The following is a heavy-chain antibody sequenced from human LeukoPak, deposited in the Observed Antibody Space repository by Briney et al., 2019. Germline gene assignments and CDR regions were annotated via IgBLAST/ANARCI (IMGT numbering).Heavy chain of an antibody. V-gene: IGHV4-30-2*01. J-gene: IGHJ3*02. Sequence: SETLSLTCTVSGGSISSGGYYWSWIRQPPGKGLEWIGYIYHSGSTYYNPSLKSRVTISVDRSKNQFSLKLSSVTAADTAVYYCASCMRDAFDIWGQGTMVTVSS. CDR3: ASCMRDAFDI. CDR2: IYHSGST. CDR1: GGSISSGGYY.